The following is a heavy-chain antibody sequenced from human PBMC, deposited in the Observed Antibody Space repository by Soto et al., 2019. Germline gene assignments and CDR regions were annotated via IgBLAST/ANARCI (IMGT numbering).Heavy chain of an antibody. Sequence: EVQLLESGGGLVQPGGSLRLSCAASGFTFSTYTMAWVRQAPGRGPEWVSGVGQDGAPYYADSVKGRFTISRDNSRSSLYLEMIALRGEDTAVYYCAKDMRPDGVWDFGHWGQETLVPVSS. V-gene: IGHV3-23*01. CDR2: VGQDGAP. J-gene: IGHJ4*02. D-gene: IGHD4-17*01. CDR3: AKDMRPDGVWDFGH. CDR1: GFTFSTYT.